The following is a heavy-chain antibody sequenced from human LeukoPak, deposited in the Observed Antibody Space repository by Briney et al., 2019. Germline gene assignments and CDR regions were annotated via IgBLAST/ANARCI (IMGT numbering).Heavy chain of an antibody. J-gene: IGHJ6*03. Sequence: PSETLSLTCTVSGGSISSSSYYWSWIRQPPGKGLEWIGEINHSGSTNYNPSLKSRVTISVDTSKNQFSLKLSSVTAADTAVYYCARIRRGNSWLVRIYYYYMDVWGKGTTVTISS. CDR1: GGSISSSSYY. CDR2: INHSGST. V-gene: IGHV4-39*07. D-gene: IGHD6-19*01. CDR3: ARIRRGNSWLVRIYYYYMDV.